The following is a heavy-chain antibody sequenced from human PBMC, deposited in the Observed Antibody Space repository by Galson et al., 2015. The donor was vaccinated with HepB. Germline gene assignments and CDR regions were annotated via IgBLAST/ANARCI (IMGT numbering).Heavy chain of an antibody. V-gene: IGHV3-30*18. Sequence: SLRLSCAVSGFTFSSYGMHWVRQAPGKGLEWAAVISYDGSNKYYADSVKGRFTISRDNSKNTLYLQMNSLRAEDTAVYYCAKAPYDLWLYGMDVWGQGTTVTVSS. J-gene: IGHJ6*02. CDR3: AKAPYDLWLYGMDV. CDR2: ISYDGSNK. CDR1: GFTFSSYG. D-gene: IGHD3-3*01.